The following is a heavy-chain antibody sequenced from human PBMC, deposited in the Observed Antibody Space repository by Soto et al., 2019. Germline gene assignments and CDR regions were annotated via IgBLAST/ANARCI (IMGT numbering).Heavy chain of an antibody. V-gene: IGHV3-23*01. CDR1: GFTFSSYA. Sequence: EVQLLESGGGLVQPGGSLRLSCAASGFTFSSYAMSWVRQAPGKGLEWVSTISGSGGSTYYADSVKGRFTISRDNXXXXXXXXXXXXXXXXXXXXXXXXDXRHVSSVIYGMDVWGQGTTVTVSS. CDR2: ISGSGGST. D-gene: IGHD3-22*01. J-gene: IGHJ6*02. CDR3: XXDXRHVSSVIYGMDV.